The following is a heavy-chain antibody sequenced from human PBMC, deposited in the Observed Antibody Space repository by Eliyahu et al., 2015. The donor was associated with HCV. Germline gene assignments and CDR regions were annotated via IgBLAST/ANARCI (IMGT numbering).Heavy chain of an antibody. CDR1: GFTFXSYA. V-gene: IGHV3-23*01. J-gene: IGHJ5*02. D-gene: IGHD4-17*01. Sequence: EVQLLESGGGLVQPGGSLRLSCAASGFTFXSYAMSWVRQAPGKGLXWVSTISDSGGITYYADSVKGRFTISRDNSNNTLFLQMDSLRAEDTALYYCAKDFARNTVTTSLDPWGQGTLVTVSS. CDR3: AKDFARNTVTTSLDP. CDR2: ISDSGGIT.